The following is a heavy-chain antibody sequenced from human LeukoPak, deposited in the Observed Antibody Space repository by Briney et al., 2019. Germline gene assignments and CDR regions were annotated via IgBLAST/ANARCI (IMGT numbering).Heavy chain of an antibody. CDR1: GGSFSGYY. V-gene: IGHV4-34*01. D-gene: IGHD6-13*01. CDR3: VMVRSAENSSSWYGDY. J-gene: IGHJ4*02. Sequence: PSETLSLTCAVYGGSFSGYYWSWIRQPPGKGLEWIGEINHSGSTNYDPSLKSRVTISVDTSKNQFSLKLSSVTAADTAVYYCVMVRSAENSSSWYGDYWGQGTLVTVSS. CDR2: INHSGST.